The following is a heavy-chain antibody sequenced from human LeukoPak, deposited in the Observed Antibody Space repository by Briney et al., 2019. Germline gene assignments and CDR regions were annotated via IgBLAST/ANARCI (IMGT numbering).Heavy chain of an antibody. V-gene: IGHV3-23*01. CDR3: ARDRDGAVDPDAFDI. D-gene: IGHD3-3*01. Sequence: GGSLRLSCAASGFTFSSYAMSWVRQAPGKGLEWVSAISGSGGSTYYADSVKGRFTISRDNAKNSLYLQMNSLRAEDTAVYYCARDRDGAVDPDAFDIWGQGTMVTVSS. CDR2: ISGSGGST. J-gene: IGHJ3*02. CDR1: GFTFSSYA.